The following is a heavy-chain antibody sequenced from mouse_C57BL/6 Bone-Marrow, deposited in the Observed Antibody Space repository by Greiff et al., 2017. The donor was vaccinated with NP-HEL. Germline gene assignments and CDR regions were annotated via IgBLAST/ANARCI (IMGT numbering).Heavy chain of an antibody. D-gene: IGHD1-1*01. V-gene: IGHV10-1*01. Sequence: EVHLVESGGGLVQPKGSLKLSCAASGFSFNTYAMNWVRQAPGKGLEWVARIRSKSNNYATYYADSVKDRFTISRDDSKSMLYLQMNNLKTEDTAMYYCVRRDYGSSGYWYFDVWGTGTTVTVSS. J-gene: IGHJ1*03. CDR3: VRRDYGSSGYWYFDV. CDR1: GFSFNTYA. CDR2: IRSKSNNYAT.